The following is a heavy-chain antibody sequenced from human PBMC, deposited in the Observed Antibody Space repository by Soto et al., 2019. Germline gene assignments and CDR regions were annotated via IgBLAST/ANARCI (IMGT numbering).Heavy chain of an antibody. CDR2: VNPSGGHT. Sequence: QVQLVQSGAEVKKPGASVKVACKASGDTFTDYYIHWVRQAPGQGLEWMGTVNPSGGHTTYAQHFLGRMTMTRDTSSSSLYMELTSLPCEDTAVYYCARGGHVVVVTAALDYWGQGTLVTVSS. D-gene: IGHD2-21*02. CDR1: GDTFTDYY. CDR3: ARGGHVVVVTAALDY. J-gene: IGHJ4*02. V-gene: IGHV1-46*01.